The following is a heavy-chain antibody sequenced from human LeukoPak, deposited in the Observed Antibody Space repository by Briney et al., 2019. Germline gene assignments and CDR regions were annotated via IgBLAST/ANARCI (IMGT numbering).Heavy chain of an antibody. CDR2: TLSDGSTT. J-gene: IGHJ6*03. Sequence: GGSLRLSCAASGFTFSSYWMHWVRQAPGKGLVWVSRTLSDGSTTIYADSVKGRFTISRDNAKNSLYLQMNSLRAEDTAVYYCARDLSGFSIPAAMPVYYYYYYMDVWGKGTTVTVSS. D-gene: IGHD2-2*01. CDR3: ARDLSGFSIPAAMPVYYYYYYMDV. V-gene: IGHV3-74*01. CDR1: GFTFSSYW.